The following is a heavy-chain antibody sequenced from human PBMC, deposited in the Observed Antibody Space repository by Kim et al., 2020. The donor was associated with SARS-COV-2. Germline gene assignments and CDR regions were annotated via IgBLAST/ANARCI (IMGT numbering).Heavy chain of an antibody. CDR3: ARDRQCGY. D-gene: IGHD6-19*01. Sequence: NGNTNSAQSLQDRVTMTTDTSTNTAYMKLGSLRSDDTAVYYCARDRQCGYWGQGTLVTVSS. V-gene: IGHV1-18*01. CDR2: NGNT. J-gene: IGHJ4*02.